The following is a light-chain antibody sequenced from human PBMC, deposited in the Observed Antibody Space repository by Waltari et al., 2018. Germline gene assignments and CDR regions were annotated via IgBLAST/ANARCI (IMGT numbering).Light chain of an antibody. J-gene: IGLJ2*01. CDR1: ALPRQF. CDR3: QSADASGTYKL. Sequence: SSELTQPPSVSVSPGQTARITCSGDALPRQFASWYQQKPGKAPVIVIYKDTVRPSEIPERFSGSSSGTTVTLTISGVQAEDEADYYCQSADASGTYKLFGGGTKLTVL. V-gene: IGLV3-25*03. CDR2: KDT.